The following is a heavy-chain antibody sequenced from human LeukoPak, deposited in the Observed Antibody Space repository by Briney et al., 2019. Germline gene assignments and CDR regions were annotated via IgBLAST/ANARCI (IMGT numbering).Heavy chain of an antibody. CDR2: VYYSGST. CDR1: GGSISSYY. V-gene: IGHV4-59*01. CDR3: AREAFTVTRYEEMFFDY. Sequence: SETLSLTCTVSGGSISSYYWSWIRQPPRKGPEWVGYVYYSGSTNYNPSLKSRVTISVDTSKNQFSLKLSSVTAADTAVYYCAREAFTVTRYEEMFFDYWGQGTLVTVSS. J-gene: IGHJ4*02. D-gene: IGHD4-17*01.